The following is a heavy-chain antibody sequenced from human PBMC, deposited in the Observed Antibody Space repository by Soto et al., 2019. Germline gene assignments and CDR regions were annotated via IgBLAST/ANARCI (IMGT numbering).Heavy chain of an antibody. D-gene: IGHD6-13*01. J-gene: IGHJ4*02. CDR3: ARDLSAAAGIGYFDY. V-gene: IGHV4-59*01. CDR2: IYYSGST. Sequence: SETLSLTCTVSGGSISSYYWSWIRQPPGKGLEWIGYIYYSGSTNYNPSLKSRVTISVDTSKNQFSLKLSSVTAADTAVYYCARDLSAAAGIGYFDYWGQGTLVTVSS. CDR1: GGSISSYY.